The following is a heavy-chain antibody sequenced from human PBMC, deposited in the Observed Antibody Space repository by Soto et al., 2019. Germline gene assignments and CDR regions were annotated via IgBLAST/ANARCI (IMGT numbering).Heavy chain of an antibody. V-gene: IGHV4-39*01. CDR2: IYHTGST. D-gene: IGHD4-17*01. CDR3: ARQQDGDYVPFYY. CDR1: GGSISSCSCY. Sequence: SETLSLTCTVSGGSISSCSCYWGWIRQSPGKGLEWIGSIYHTGSTRYNPSFKGRATISVDTSNNQFSLKLNSVSAADTAVYFCARQQDGDYVPFYYWGQGALVTVSS. J-gene: IGHJ4*02.